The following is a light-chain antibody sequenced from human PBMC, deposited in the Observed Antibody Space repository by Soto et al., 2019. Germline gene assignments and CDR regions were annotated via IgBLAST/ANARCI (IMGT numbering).Light chain of an antibody. CDR2: RAS. CDR1: QSISDW. CDR3: QQYNGYSRA. J-gene: IGKJ1*01. Sequence: DIQMTQSPSTLSASIGDRVTITCRASQSISDWLAWYQQKPGKAPKLLIYRASNLESGVPSRFSGSGSGTDFTLTISILQHDDFATYYCQQYNGYSRAFGQGTKVQIK. V-gene: IGKV1-5*03.